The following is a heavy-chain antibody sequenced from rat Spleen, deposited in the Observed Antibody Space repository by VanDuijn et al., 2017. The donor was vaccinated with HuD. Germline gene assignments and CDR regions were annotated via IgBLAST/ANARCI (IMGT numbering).Heavy chain of an antibody. V-gene: IGHV5-7*01. CDR2: ISYDGSST. D-gene: IGHD1-4*01. CDR1: GFTFSNYD. Sequence: EVQLAESGGGLVQPGRSLKLSCAVSGFTFSNYDMAWVRQAPKKGLEWVASISYDGSSTYYRDSVKGRFTISRDNAKSTLYLQMNSLRSEDTATYYCTSTRVFLYYFDYWGQGVMVTVSS. CDR3: TSTRVFLYYFDY. J-gene: IGHJ2*01.